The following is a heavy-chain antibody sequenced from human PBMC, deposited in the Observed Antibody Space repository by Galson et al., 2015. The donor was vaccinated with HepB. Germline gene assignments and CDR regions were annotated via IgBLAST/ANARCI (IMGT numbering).Heavy chain of an antibody. CDR1: GFTFSNYR. CDR2: IQYDGSNK. D-gene: IGHD3-16*01. CDR3: ARPVWSGSH. J-gene: IGHJ4*02. V-gene: IGHV3-33*05. Sequence: SLRLSCAASGFTFSNYRMHWVRQAPGKGLEWVAVIQYDGSNKYYVDSVKGRFTISRDNAKNSLYLQMNSLRAEDTAVYYCARPVWSGSHWGQGTLVTVSS.